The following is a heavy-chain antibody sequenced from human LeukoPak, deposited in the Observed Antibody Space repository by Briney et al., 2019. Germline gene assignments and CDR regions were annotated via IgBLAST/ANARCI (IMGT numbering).Heavy chain of an antibody. CDR1: GFTVSSNY. J-gene: IGHJ4*02. Sequence: PGGSLRLSCAAPGFTVSSNYMNWVRQAPGKGLEWVSVIFTGGSTYYADSVRGRFTISRDNSKNTLYLQMNSLRAEDTAVYYCARGRTNGWYADYWGQGTLVTVSS. V-gene: IGHV3-53*01. CDR3: ARGRTNGWYADY. D-gene: IGHD6-19*01. CDR2: IFTGGST.